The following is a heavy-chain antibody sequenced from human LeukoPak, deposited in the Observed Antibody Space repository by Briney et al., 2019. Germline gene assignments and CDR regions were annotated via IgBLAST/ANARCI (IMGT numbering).Heavy chain of an antibody. D-gene: IGHD1-7*01. Sequence: GGSLRLSCAASGFTISSYSMNWVRQAQGKGLEWVSYISSSRSTIYYADSVKGRFTISRDNAKNSLYLQMNSLRAEDTTVYYCARGRKLTIDYWGQGTLVTVSS. CDR2: ISSSRSTI. J-gene: IGHJ4*02. CDR1: GFTISSYS. V-gene: IGHV3-48*01. CDR3: ARGRKLTIDY.